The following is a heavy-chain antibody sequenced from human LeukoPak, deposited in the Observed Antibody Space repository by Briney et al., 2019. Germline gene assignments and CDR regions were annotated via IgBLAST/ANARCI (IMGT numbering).Heavy chain of an antibody. D-gene: IGHD3-22*01. CDR2: INPNSGGT. Sequence: ASVKVSFKASGYTFTGYYMHWVRQAPGQGLEWMGWINPNSGGTNYAQRFQGRVTMTRDTSISTAYMELRRLKSDDTAMYYCARDSSGYYPDFDYWGQGTLVTVSS. V-gene: IGHV1-2*02. J-gene: IGHJ4*02. CDR1: GYTFTGYY. CDR3: ARDSSGYYPDFDY.